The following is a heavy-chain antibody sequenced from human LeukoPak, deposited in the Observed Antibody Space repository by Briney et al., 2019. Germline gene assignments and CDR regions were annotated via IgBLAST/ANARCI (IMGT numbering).Heavy chain of an antibody. Sequence: GGSLRLSCAASGFIFSDYYMSWIRQAPGRGLEWISYINRGGTNTHYADSVKGRFSISRDNAKNSLYLQMNSLSAEDTAIYYCARDGAGLDPWGQGVLVTVSS. CDR3: ARDGAGLDP. CDR2: INRGGTNT. V-gene: IGHV3-11*01. J-gene: IGHJ5*02. CDR1: GFIFSDYY.